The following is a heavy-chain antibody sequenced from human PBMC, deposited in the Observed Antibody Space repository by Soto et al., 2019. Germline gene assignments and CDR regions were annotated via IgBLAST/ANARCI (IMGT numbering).Heavy chain of an antibody. CDR3: AGSISGDPWFDP. J-gene: IGHJ5*02. CDR1: GGSMTSFY. Sequence: SETLSLTCTVSGGSMTSFYWSWIRQPPGKGLEWIGYVFHSGTTNYNPSLKSRVIISVYTSKNQFSLRLNSVTAADTAVYYCAGSISGDPWFDPWGQGTLVTVSS. V-gene: IGHV4-59*03. D-gene: IGHD2-21*01. CDR2: VFHSGTT.